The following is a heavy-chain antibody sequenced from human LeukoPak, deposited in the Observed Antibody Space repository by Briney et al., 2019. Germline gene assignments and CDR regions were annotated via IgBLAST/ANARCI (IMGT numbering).Heavy chain of an antibody. D-gene: IGHD4-23*01. CDR3: AKEVTKVITPGVDY. Sequence: PGGSLRLFCAASGFTFRSYAMSWVRQAPGKGLERVSAVSDNGDTTHYADSVKGRFTISRDNSKNTLYLQMNSLRAEDTAIYYCAKEVTKVITPGVDYWGQGTLVTVSS. J-gene: IGHJ4*02. V-gene: IGHV3-23*01. CDR1: GFTFRSYA. CDR2: VSDNGDTT.